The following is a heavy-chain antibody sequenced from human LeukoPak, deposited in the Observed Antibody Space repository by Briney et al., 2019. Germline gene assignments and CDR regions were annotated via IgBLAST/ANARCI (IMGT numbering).Heavy chain of an antibody. CDR3: AFETSVYGSDYGMDV. D-gene: IGHD3-10*01. CDR2: IIPNFGVP. J-gene: IGHJ6*02. CDR1: GGTFNTYT. V-gene: IGHV1-69*05. Sequence: SVKVSCKASGGTFNTYTINWVRQAPGQGLEWMGGIIPNFGVPNYAQRFQGRVTITTDDSTSTAYMSLSGLTAEDTAVYYCAFETSVYGSDYGMDVWGQGTTVTVSS.